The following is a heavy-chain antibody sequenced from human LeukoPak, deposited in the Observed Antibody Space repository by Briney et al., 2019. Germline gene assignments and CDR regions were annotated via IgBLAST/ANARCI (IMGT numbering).Heavy chain of an antibody. CDR3: ARVARFVSPKFPPT. Sequence: SETLSLTCTVCGDSVSNGHYYWRWIRQPPGKGLEWIGYIYYSGSTNYNSSLKSRVTISVDRSKNQFKNQFSLRLSSVTAADTAVYYCARVARFVSPKFPPTWGQGILVTVSS. D-gene: IGHD5/OR15-5a*01. J-gene: IGHJ5*02. CDR2: IYYSGST. CDR1: GDSVSNGHYY. V-gene: IGHV4-61*01.